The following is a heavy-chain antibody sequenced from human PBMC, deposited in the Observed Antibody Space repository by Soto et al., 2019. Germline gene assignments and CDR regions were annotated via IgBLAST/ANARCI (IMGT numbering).Heavy chain of an antibody. V-gene: IGHV4-34*01. CDR1: GGSFSGYY. CDR3: ARGLGVRFLGGRFDP. D-gene: IGHD3-3*01. CDR2: INHSGST. Sequence: QVQLQQWGAGLLKPSETLSLTCAVYGGSFSGYYWSWIRQPPGKGLEWIGEINHSGSTNYNPSLKSRVTRSVDTSKNQFSLKLSSVTAADTAVYYCARGLGVRFLGGRFDPWGQGTLVTVSS. J-gene: IGHJ5*02.